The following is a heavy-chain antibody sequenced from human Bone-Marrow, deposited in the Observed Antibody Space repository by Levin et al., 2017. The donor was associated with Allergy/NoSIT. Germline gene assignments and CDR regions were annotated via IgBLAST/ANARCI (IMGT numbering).Heavy chain of an antibody. CDR2: INPNRGDT. CDR1: GYSFTDY. CDR3: ARRPSSYCNRTNCYEEDY. D-gene: IGHD2-2*01. J-gene: IGHJ4*02. V-gene: IGHV1-2*06. Sequence: GASVKVSCKASGYSFTDYMHWVRQAPGQGLEWMGRINPNRGDTNYAQKFQGRVTMTRDTSISTAYMELSRLRSDDTAVYYCARRPSSYCNRTNCYEEDYWGRGTPVTVSS.